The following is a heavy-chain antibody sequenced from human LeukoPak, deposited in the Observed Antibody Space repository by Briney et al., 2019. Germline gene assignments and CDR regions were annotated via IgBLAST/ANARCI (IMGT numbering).Heavy chain of an antibody. CDR3: ATDRYGTRFLDY. CDR1: GYTLTELS. Sequence: ASVTVSCKVSGYTLTELSIHWVRQAPGKGLEWMGGFDPEDGETIYAQKFQGRVTMTEETSTDTAYMELSSLRSEDTAVYYCATDRYGTRFLDYWGQGTLVTVSS. V-gene: IGHV1-24*01. CDR2: FDPEDGET. D-gene: IGHD3-3*01. J-gene: IGHJ4*02.